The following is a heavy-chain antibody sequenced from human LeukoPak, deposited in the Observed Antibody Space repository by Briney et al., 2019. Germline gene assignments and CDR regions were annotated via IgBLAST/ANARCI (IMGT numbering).Heavy chain of an antibody. CDR2: ISAYNGNT. D-gene: IGHD3-22*01. CDR3: ARDLDAMIVASDAFDI. J-gene: IGHJ3*02. V-gene: IGHV1-18*01. CDR1: GYTFTSYG. Sequence: SVKVSCKASGYTFTSYGISWVRQAPGQGLEWMGWISAYNGNTNYAQKLQGRVTMTTDTSTSTAYMELRSLRSDDTAVYYCARDLDAMIVASDAFDIWGQGTMVTVSS.